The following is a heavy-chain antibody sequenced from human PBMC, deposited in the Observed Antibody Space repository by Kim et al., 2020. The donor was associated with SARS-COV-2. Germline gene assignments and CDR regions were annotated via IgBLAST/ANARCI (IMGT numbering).Heavy chain of an antibody. Sequence: ADSGKGRFTISGDNSKNTLYLQMNSLRAEDTAVYYCARSYDFWSGYPLDYWGQGTLVTVSS. D-gene: IGHD3-3*01. J-gene: IGHJ4*02. CDR3: ARSYDFWSGYPLDY. V-gene: IGHV3-30*07.